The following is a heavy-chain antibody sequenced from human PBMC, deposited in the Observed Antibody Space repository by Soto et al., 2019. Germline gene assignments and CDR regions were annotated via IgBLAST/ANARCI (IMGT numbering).Heavy chain of an antibody. Sequence: EVQLVESGGGLVQPGGSLRLSCAASGFTFSSYWMSWVRQAPGKGLEWVANIKQDGSEKYYVDSVKGRFTISRDNAKNSLYLQMNRLRAEDTAVYYCARGYCSGGSCYPEFYFAYWGQGTLVTVSS. CDR1: GFTFSSYW. CDR3: ARGYCSGGSCYPEFYFAY. D-gene: IGHD2-15*01. J-gene: IGHJ4*02. CDR2: IKQDGSEK. V-gene: IGHV3-7*05.